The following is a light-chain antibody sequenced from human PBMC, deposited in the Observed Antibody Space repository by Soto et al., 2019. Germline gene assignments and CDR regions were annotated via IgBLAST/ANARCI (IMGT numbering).Light chain of an antibody. J-gene: IGKJ1*01. V-gene: IGKV3-20*01. CDR1: QSVSSSY. CDR2: GAS. Sequence: EIVLTQSPGTLSLSPVEIATLSFMASQSVSSSYLGWYQQKPGQAPRLLIYGASSRATGIPDRFSGSGSGTDFTLTISRLEPEDFAVYYCQQYGSLSWTFGQGTKVDI. CDR3: QQYGSLSWT.